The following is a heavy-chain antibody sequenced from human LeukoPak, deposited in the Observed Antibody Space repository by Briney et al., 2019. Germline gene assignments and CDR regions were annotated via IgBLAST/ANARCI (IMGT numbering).Heavy chain of an antibody. Sequence: KPSETLSLTCTVSGGSVSSGSYYWSWIRQPPGKGLEWIGYIYYSGSTNYNPSLKSRVTISVDTSKNQFSLKLSSVTAADTAVYYCARGQGSGRSYDYWGQGTLVTVSS. J-gene: IGHJ4*02. V-gene: IGHV4-61*01. CDR2: IYYSGST. D-gene: IGHD6-19*01. CDR1: GGSVSSGSYY. CDR3: ARGQGSGRSYDY.